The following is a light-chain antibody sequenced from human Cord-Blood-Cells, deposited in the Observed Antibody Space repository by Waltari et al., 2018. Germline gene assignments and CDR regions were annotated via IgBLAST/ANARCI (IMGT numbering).Light chain of an antibody. CDR3: QQYGSSLYT. Sequence: EIVLTQSPGTLSLSPGERATLSCRASQSVSRSYLAWYQQKPGQAPRLLIYGASSRATGIPDRFSGSGSGTDFTLTINRLEPEDFAVYYCQQYGSSLYTFGQGTKLEIK. CDR1: QSVSRSY. J-gene: IGKJ2*01. CDR2: GAS. V-gene: IGKV3-20*01.